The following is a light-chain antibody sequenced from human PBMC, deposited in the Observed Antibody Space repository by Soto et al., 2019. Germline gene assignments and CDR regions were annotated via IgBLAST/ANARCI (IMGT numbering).Light chain of an antibody. V-gene: IGKV3-20*01. CDR1: QSVSSNY. CDR2: GAS. J-gene: IGKJ1*01. Sequence: EIVLTQSPGTLSLSPGERATLSCRASQSVSSNYLAWYQQKPGQAPKLLIYGASIRATGVPDRFSGSGSGTDFSLTINRLEPEDFAVYFCQHYVNSPLTFGRGTKVEVK. CDR3: QHYVNSPLT.